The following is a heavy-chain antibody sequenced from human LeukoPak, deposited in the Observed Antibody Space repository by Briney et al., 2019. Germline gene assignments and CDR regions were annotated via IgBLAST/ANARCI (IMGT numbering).Heavy chain of an antibody. CDR1: GFTFSSYA. Sequence: GGSLRPSCAASGFTFSSYAMSWVRQAPGKGLEWVSGISGSGDNTYYADSVKGRFTISRDNSKNTLYVQVNSLGTEDTAAYYCARDLWDYVWGTYRFYAFDVWGQGTMVTVSS. CDR2: ISGSGDNT. CDR3: ARDLWDYVWGTYRFYAFDV. V-gene: IGHV3-23*01. J-gene: IGHJ3*01. D-gene: IGHD3-16*02.